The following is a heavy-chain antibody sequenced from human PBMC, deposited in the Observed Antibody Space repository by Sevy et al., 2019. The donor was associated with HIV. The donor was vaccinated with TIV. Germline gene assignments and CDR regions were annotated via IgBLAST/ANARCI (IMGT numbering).Heavy chain of an antibody. D-gene: IGHD3-16*01. CDR2: FKSKTDGGTT. V-gene: IGHV3-15*01. J-gene: IGHJ1*01. CDR3: TTGGSLFQH. CDR1: GFTFSNVW. Sequence: GGALRLSCVASGFTFSNVWMGWVRQAPGKGLEWVGHFKSKTDGGTTDYAAPVGGRFTISRDDSKNTLYLQMNSLKTEDTAVYYCTTGGSLFQHWGQGTLVTVSS.